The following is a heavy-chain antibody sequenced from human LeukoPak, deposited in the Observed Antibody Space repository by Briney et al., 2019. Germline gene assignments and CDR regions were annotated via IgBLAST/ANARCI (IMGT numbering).Heavy chain of an antibody. J-gene: IGHJ4*02. Sequence: GGSLRLSCAASGFTFSSYSMNWVRQAPGKGLEWVSSISSSSSYIDYADSVKGRFTISRDNAKNSLYLQMNSLRAEDTAVYYCARDGGDGYPGPYDYWGQGTLVTVSS. CDR2: ISSSSSYI. CDR1: GFTFSSYS. V-gene: IGHV3-21*01. D-gene: IGHD5-24*01. CDR3: ARDGGDGYPGPYDY.